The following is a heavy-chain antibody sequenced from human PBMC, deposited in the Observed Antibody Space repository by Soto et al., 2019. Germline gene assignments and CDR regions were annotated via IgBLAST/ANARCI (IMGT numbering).Heavy chain of an antibody. CDR1: GYTFTTYF. Sequence: QVQLVQSGAEVKKPGTSVKVSCKASGYTFTTYFIHWVRQAPGQGLEWMGIINPTVHTTSYAQKFQGRVTITSDTSPSTVYMELSSLRSEDTAVYYCARDVRGYNREYWGQGTLVTVSS. CDR2: INPTVHTT. J-gene: IGHJ4*02. CDR3: ARDVRGYNREY. V-gene: IGHV1-46*01. D-gene: IGHD5-12*01.